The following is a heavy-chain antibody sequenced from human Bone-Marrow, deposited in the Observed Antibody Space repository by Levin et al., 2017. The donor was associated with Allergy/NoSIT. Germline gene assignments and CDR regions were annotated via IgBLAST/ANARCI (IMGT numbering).Heavy chain of an antibody. D-gene: IGHD6-13*01. CDR2: ISGSGGST. CDR1: GFTFSTYA. V-gene: IGHV3-23*01. J-gene: IGHJ4*02. CDR3: AKDRQFSYSSSWYY. Sequence: GESLKISCAASGFTFSTYAMTWVRQAPGKGLEWVSAISGSGGSTYYADSVEGRFTISRDNSKNTLCLQMNSLRAEDTAVYYCAKDRQFSYSSSWYYWGQGTLVTVSS.